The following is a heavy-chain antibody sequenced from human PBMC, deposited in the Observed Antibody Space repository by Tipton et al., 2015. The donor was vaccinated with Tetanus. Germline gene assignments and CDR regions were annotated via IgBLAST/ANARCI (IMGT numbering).Heavy chain of an antibody. CDR3: AKGGWNYWFDP. CDR1: GFTFNSYA. V-gene: IGHV3-23*01. D-gene: IGHD1-7*01. Sequence: SLRLSCVASGFTFNSYAMSWVRQAPGKGLEWVSSISAGGASTYYADSVRGLFTFSRDNSRNTLYLQMNSLRAEDTAMYYCAKGGWNYWFDPWGQGTLVTVSS. J-gene: IGHJ5*02. CDR2: ISAGGAST.